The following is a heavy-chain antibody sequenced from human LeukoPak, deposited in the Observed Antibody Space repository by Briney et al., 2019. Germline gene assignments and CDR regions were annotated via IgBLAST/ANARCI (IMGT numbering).Heavy chain of an antibody. D-gene: IGHD4-17*01. V-gene: IGHV1-18*01. CDR3: ARTTIPGDYFDY. CDR1: GYTFTSYG. CDR2: ISAYNGNT. Sequence: ASVKVSCKASGYTFTSYGISWVRQAPGQGLEWMGWISAYNGNTNYAQKLQGRVTMTTDTSTSTACMELRSLRSDDTAVYYCARTTIPGDYFDYWGQGTLVTVSS. J-gene: IGHJ4*02.